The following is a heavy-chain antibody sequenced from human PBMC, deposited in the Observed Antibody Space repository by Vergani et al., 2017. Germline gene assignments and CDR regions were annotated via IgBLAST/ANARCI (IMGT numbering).Heavy chain of an antibody. V-gene: IGHV3-30*03. Sequence: QVQLVESGGGVVQPGRSLRLSCAASGFTFSSYGMHWVRQAPGKGLEWVAVITYDGSNKYYADAVKGRFTISRDNSKNTLYLQMNSLIADDTAVYYCAREECCYDYVYYFDYWGQGTLVTVSS. CDR1: GFTFSSYG. CDR3: AREECCYDYVYYFDY. CDR2: ITYDGSNK. J-gene: IGHJ4*02. D-gene: IGHD5-12*01.